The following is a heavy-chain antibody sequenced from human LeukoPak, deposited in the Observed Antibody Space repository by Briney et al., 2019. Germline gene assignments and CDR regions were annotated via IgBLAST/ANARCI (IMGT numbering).Heavy chain of an antibody. CDR1: GGSISSYY. CDR2: IYYSGST. V-gene: IGHV4-59*01. D-gene: IGHD3-22*01. Sequence: SETLSLTCTVSGGSISSYYWSWIRQPPGKGLEWIGYIYYSGSTNYNPSLKSRVTISVGTSKNQFSLKLSSVTAADTAVYYCARGIVAYNDYWGQGTLVTVSS. J-gene: IGHJ4*02. CDR3: ARGIVAYNDY.